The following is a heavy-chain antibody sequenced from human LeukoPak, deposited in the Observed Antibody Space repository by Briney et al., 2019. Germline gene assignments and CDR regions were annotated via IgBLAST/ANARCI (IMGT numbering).Heavy chain of an antibody. Sequence: PSETLSLTCAVSGGSISSSSYYWGWIRQPPGKGLEWIGSIYYSGSTYYNPSLKSRVTISVDTPKNQFSLKLSCVTAADTAVYYCAWTYYDFWSGYYPDAFDIWGQGTMVTVSS. D-gene: IGHD3-3*01. CDR1: GGSISSSSYY. J-gene: IGHJ3*02. CDR3: AWTYYDFWSGYYPDAFDI. CDR2: IYYSGST. V-gene: IGHV4-39*07.